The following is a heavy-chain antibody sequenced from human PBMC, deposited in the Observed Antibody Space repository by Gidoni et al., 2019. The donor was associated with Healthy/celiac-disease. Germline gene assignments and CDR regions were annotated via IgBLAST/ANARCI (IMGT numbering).Heavy chain of an antibody. CDR2: INPGQGNT. J-gene: IGHJ3*02. CDR1: GYTFTSYA. V-gene: IGHV1-3*01. Sequence: QVQLVQSGAEVKKPGASVKVSCKASGYTFTSYAMHWVRKAPGQRLEWMGWINPGQGNTKYSQKFQGRVTITRDTSASTAYMELSSLRSEDTAVYYCARPNYYDSSGYYPSDAFDIWGQGTMVTVSS. CDR3: ARPNYYDSSGYYPSDAFDI. D-gene: IGHD3-22*01.